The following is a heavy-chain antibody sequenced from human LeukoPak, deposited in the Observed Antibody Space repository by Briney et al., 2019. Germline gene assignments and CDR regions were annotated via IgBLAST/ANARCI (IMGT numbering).Heavy chain of an antibody. V-gene: IGHV1-69*06. Sequence: SVKVSCKASGVTFDSSDISWVRQAPGQGLEWMGGIIPIFGSAIYAQKFQGRVTITADTSTSTAYMELTSLRPEDTAMYYCARDIGRPEGGYYYMDVWGKGTTVIVSS. CDR3: ARDIGRPEGGYYYMDV. J-gene: IGHJ6*03. CDR1: GVTFDSSD. CDR2: IIPIFGSA. D-gene: IGHD1-26*01.